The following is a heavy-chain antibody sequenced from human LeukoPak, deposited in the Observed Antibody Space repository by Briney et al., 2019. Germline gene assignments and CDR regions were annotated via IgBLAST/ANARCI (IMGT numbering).Heavy chain of an antibody. V-gene: IGHV1-18*01. J-gene: IGHJ4*02. CDR1: GYTFTNYG. CDR3: ATGVWFGEGDY. D-gene: IGHD3-10*01. Sequence: ASVKVSCKASGYTFTNYGITWVRQAPGQGLEWMGWISAYNGNTNYAQKLRGRVTMTTDTSTSTAYMELRSLRSDDTAVYYCATGVWFGEGDYWGQGTLVTFSS. CDR2: ISAYNGNT.